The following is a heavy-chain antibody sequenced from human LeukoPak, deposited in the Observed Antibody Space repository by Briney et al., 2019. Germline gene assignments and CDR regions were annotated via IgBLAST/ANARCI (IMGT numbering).Heavy chain of an antibody. CDR1: GGSFSGYY. CDR2: INHSGST. V-gene: IGHV4-34*01. D-gene: IGHD2-2*01. J-gene: IGHJ4*02. Sequence: SETLSLTCAVYGGSFSGYYCSWIRQPPGKGLEWIGEINHSGSTNYNPSLKSRVTISVDTSKNQFSLKLSSVTAADTAVYYCARGPHIVVVPFRRAAYFDYWGQGTMVTVSS. CDR3: ARGPHIVVVPFRRAAYFDY.